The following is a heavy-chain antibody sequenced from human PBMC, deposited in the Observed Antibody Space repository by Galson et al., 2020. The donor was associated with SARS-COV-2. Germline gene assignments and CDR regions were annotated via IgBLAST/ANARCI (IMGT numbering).Heavy chain of an antibody. V-gene: IGHV4-61*01. J-gene: IGHJ4*02. CDR1: DGYVSSGNYF. Sequence: SATLSLTCTVSDGYVSSGNYFWSWIRQPPGKGLEWIAYIYHNGNTKYNPSLKSRVTISVDTSKNQFSLQLSSVTAADTAVYYCARAVVATSSRHDYWGQGTLVTVSS. CDR2: IYHNGNT. D-gene: IGHD5-12*01. CDR3: ARAVVATSSRHDY.